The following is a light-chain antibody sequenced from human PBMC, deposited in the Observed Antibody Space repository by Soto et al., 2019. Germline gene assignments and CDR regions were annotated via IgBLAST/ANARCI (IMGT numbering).Light chain of an antibody. Sequence: DVQLTQSPSTLPASVGDRVAITCQATQSIFNYLNWFQQRPGKAPQLLISDASQLEPGVPSRFSGQRSGTDFTLIISDLQPEEFATYFCQQYEDLPLTFGGGTRVEV. CDR1: QSIFNY. CDR2: DAS. J-gene: IGKJ4*01. CDR3: QQYEDLPLT. V-gene: IGKV1-33*01.